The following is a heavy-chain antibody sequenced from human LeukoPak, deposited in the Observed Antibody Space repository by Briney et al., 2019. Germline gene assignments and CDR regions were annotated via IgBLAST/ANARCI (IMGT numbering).Heavy chain of an antibody. Sequence: GGSLRLSCAASGFTFSDYSMSWVRQAPGKGLEWVSALSGSGGTTYSADSVKGRFTISRDNSKNTLYLQMNSLRAEDTVVYYCAKGHPGDAYYCYYGMDVWGQGTTVTVSS. J-gene: IGHJ6*02. V-gene: IGHV3-23*01. CDR3: AKGHPGDAYYCYYGMDV. CDR1: GFTFSDYS. D-gene: IGHD1-26*01. CDR2: LSGSGGTT.